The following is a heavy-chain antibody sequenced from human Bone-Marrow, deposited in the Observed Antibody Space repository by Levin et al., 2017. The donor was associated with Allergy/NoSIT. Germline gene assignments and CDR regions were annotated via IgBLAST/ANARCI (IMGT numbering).Heavy chain of an antibody. CDR1: GLALESYW. CDR3: QAAALYTTGHVYYFDY. CDR2: IKEDGSER. D-gene: IGHD1-1*01. V-gene: IGHV3-7*03. J-gene: IGHJ4*02. Sequence: GESLKISCEGSGLALESYWMNWVRQAPAKGLEWVASIKEDGSERFYVNSVKGRFTISRDNAKKSLFLQMNSLRAEDTAVYYCQAAALYTTGHVYYFDYWGQGSLVTVSS.